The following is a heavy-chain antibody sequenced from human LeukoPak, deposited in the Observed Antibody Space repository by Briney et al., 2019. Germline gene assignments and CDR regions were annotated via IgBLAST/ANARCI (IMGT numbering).Heavy chain of an antibody. V-gene: IGHV3-21*01. CDR1: GFTFSSYS. CDR3: ARGGSAPRYSSSWYVDY. D-gene: IGHD6-13*01. Sequence: GGSLRLSCAASGFTFSSYSMNWVRQAPGKGLEWVSSISSSSSYIYYADSVKGRFTISRDNAKNSLYLQMNSLRAEDTAVYYCARGGSAPRYSSSWYVDYWGQGTLVTVSS. CDR2: ISSSSSYI. J-gene: IGHJ4*02.